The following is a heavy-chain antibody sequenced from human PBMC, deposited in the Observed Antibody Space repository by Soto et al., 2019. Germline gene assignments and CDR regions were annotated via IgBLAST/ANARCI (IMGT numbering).Heavy chain of an antibody. J-gene: IGHJ4*02. CDR2: IYYSGST. D-gene: IGHD3-10*01. CDR1: GDSISRGAYY. CDR3: ARHNYGSGSTYFDY. Sequence: PSETLSLTCTVSGDSISRGAYYWTWIRQHPVKGLEWIGYIYYSGSTNYNPSLKSRVTISVDTSKNQFSLKLNSMTAADTAVYYCARHNYGSGSTYFDYWGQGTLVTVAS. V-gene: IGHV4-61*08.